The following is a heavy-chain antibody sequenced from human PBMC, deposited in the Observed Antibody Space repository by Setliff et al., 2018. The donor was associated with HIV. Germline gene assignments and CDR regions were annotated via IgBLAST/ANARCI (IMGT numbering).Heavy chain of an antibody. CDR2: LASYNDDA. Sequence: ASVKVSCEASGYTFTNYGITWVQQAPGHGLEWMGWLASYNDDANYAQNLQGRVTMTTDKSTSTAYMELRSLRSDDTAVYYCARGQYGDELFDYWGQGTLVTVSS. CDR3: ARGQYGDELFDY. J-gene: IGHJ4*02. CDR1: GYTFTNYG. V-gene: IGHV1-18*01. D-gene: IGHD4-17*01.